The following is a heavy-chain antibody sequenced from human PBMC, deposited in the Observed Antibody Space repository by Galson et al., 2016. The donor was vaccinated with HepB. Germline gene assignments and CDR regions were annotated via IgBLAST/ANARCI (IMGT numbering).Heavy chain of an antibody. CDR1: VFSFGSYA. CDR3: AKDVGHRSHGLDV. Sequence: SLRLSCAASVFSFGSYAMSWVRQAPGKGLEWVSSISGSGGSAYYADSVKGRFTISRDSAKSSLYLQMNSLRAEDTAFYYCAKDVGHRSHGLDVWGQGTTVTVSS. D-gene: IGHD1-26*01. CDR2: ISGSGGSA. J-gene: IGHJ6*02. V-gene: IGHV3-23*01.